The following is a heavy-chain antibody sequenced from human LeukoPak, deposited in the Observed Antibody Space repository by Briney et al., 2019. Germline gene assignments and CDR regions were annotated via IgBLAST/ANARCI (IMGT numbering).Heavy chain of an antibody. Sequence: SETLSLTCSVSGGSISSSSYYWGWIRQPPGKGLEWIGSIYYSGNTYYNPSLKSRVTISVDTSKNQFSLKLSSVTAADTAVYYCARLPGYWGLGTLVTVSS. V-gene: IGHV4-39*01. J-gene: IGHJ4*02. CDR2: IYYSGNT. CDR1: GGSISSSSYY. CDR3: ARLPGY.